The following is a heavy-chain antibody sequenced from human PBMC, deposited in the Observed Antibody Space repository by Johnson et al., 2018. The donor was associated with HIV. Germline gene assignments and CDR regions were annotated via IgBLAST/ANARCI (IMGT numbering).Heavy chain of an antibody. D-gene: IGHD6-6*01. J-gene: IGHJ3*02. V-gene: IGHV3-43D*03. CDR2: IRWDGGST. Sequence: VQLVESGGGLVQPGGSLRLSCAASGFTVSSNYMSWVRQAPGKGLEWVSLIRWDGGSTYYADSVKGRFTISRDNSKNSLYLQMNSLRAEDTALYYCAKDEGSSSTSAFDIWGQGTMVTVSS. CDR3: AKDEGSSSTSAFDI. CDR1: GFTVSSNY.